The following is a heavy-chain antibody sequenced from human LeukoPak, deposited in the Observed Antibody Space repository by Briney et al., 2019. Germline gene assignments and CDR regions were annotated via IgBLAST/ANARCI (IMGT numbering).Heavy chain of an antibody. D-gene: IGHD3-10*01. CDR1: GFTFSSYA. V-gene: IGHV3-23*01. CDR3: AKSTRGSGSYYGFDY. Sequence: GGSLSLSCAASGFTFSSYAMSWVRQAPGKGLEWVSAISGSGGSTYYADSVKGRFTISRDNSKNTLYLQMNSLRAEDTGVYYCAKSTRGSGSYYGFDYWGQGTLVTVS. CDR2: ISGSGGST. J-gene: IGHJ4*02.